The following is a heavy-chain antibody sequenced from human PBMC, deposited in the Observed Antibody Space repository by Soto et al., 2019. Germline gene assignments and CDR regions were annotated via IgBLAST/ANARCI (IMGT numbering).Heavy chain of an antibody. Sequence: SETLSLTCTVSGGSVSSSPYNWGWTRQPPKKGLEWIGTISYSATTYYNTSLKSRVTMSVDTSKNQFSLKLSSVTAADTAVYYCARHPTGFPNWFDSWGQGTLVTVSS. D-gene: IGHD1-1*01. CDR1: GGSVSSSPYN. CDR2: ISYSATT. V-gene: IGHV4-39*01. J-gene: IGHJ5*01. CDR3: ARHPTGFPNWFDS.